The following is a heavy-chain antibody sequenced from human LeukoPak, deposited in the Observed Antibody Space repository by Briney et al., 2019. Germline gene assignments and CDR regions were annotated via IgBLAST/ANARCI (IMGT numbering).Heavy chain of an antibody. V-gene: IGHV4-59*01. CDR2: IYYSGST. CDR1: AGSTSTYY. Sequence: SETLSLTCTASAGSTSTYYWTWIRQPPGKGLEWTGYIYYSGSTNYNPSLKSRVTISVDTSKNQYSLKLSSVTAAVTAVYYCERGGEAATADWGRGILVTVSS. CDR3: ERGGEAATAD. J-gene: IGHJ4*02. D-gene: IGHD6-13*01.